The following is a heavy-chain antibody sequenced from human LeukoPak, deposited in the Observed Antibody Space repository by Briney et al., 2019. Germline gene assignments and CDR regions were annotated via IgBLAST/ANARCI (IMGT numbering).Heavy chain of an antibody. V-gene: IGHV1-2*02. CDR2: INPNSGGT. Sequence: GASVKVSCKASGYTFTGYYMHWVRQSPGQGLEWMGWINPNSGGTNYAQKFQGRVTMTTDTSTSTAYMELRSLRSDDTAVYYCARAPITMIVVVITDFDYWGQGSLVTVSS. CDR1: GYTFTGYY. D-gene: IGHD3-22*01. J-gene: IGHJ4*02. CDR3: ARAPITMIVVVITDFDY.